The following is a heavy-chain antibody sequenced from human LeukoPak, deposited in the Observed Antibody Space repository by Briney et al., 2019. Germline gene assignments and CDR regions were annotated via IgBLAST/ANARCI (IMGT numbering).Heavy chain of an antibody. Sequence: ASVKVSCKASGYTFTSYYMHWVRQAPGQGLEWMGIISPSGGSTSYAQKFQGRVTMTRDTSTSTDYVELSSLRSEGTAVYYCARDPSYGYFDYWGQGTLVTVSS. CDR1: GYTFTSYY. CDR3: ARDPSYGYFDY. V-gene: IGHV1-46*01. D-gene: IGHD5-18*01. J-gene: IGHJ4*03. CDR2: ISPSGGST.